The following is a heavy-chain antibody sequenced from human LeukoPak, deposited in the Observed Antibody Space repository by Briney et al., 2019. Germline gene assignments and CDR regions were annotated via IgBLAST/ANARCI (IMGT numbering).Heavy chain of an antibody. CDR1: GFTLSSYW. V-gene: IGHV3-7*01. D-gene: IGHD3-16*02. CDR3: AKGRLGELSLFPY. J-gene: IGHJ4*02. CDR2: IKQDGSEK. Sequence: GGSLRLSCAASGFTLSSYWMTWVRQAPGKGLEWVAYIKQDGSEKYYMDSVKGRFTISRDNAKNSLYLQMNSLRADDTAVYYCAKGRLGELSLFPYWGQGTLVTVSS.